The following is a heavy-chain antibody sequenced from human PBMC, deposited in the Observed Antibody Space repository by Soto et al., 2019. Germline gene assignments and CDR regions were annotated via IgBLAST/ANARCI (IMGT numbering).Heavy chain of an antibody. D-gene: IGHD3-22*01. CDR2: IGSSSSYI. J-gene: IGHJ6*02. CDR3: ARDIIGGGYYWSVKPSYYYYGMDV. Sequence: EVQLVESGGGLVKPGGSLRLSCAASGFTFSSYSMNWVRQAPGKGLEWVSSIGSSSSYIYYADSVKGRFTISRDNAKNSLYLQMRRLRAEDTAVYYCARDIIGGGYYWSVKPSYYYYGMDVWGQGTTVNVSS. CDR1: GFTFSSYS. V-gene: IGHV3-21*01.